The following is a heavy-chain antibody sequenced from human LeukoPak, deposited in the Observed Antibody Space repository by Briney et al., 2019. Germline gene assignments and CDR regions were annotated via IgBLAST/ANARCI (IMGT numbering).Heavy chain of an antibody. CDR3: ARGRYSSSWYVDY. Sequence: ASVKVSCKASGGTFSSYAISWVRQAPGRGLEWMGGIIPIFGTANYAQKFQGRVTITADKSTSTAYMELSSLRSEDTAVYYCARGRYSSSWYVDYWGQGTLVTVSS. CDR2: IIPIFGTA. D-gene: IGHD6-13*01. CDR1: GGTFSSYA. J-gene: IGHJ4*02. V-gene: IGHV1-69*06.